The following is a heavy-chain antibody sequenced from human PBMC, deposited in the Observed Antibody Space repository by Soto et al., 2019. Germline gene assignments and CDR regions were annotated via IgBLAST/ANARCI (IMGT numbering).Heavy chain of an antibody. CDR2: IYYSGST. V-gene: IGHV4-39*01. CDR3: ARLPAYSSSWYSSPYYYYGMDV. D-gene: IGHD6-13*01. CDR1: GGSISSSSYY. J-gene: IGHJ6*02. Sequence: SETLSLTCAVSGGSISSSSYYWGWIRQPPGKGLEWIGSIYYSGSTYYNPSLKSRVTISVDTSKNQFSLRLSSVTAADTAVYYCARLPAYSSSWYSSPYYYYGMDVWGQGTTVTVSS.